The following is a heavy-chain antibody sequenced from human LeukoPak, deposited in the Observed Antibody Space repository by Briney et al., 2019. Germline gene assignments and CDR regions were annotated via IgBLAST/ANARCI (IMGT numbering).Heavy chain of an antibody. CDR2: INHSGST. CDR1: GGSFSGYY. CDR3: ARDRLPPYSSSWYDYFDY. J-gene: IGHJ4*02. Sequence: SEPLSLTCAVYGGSFSGYYWSWIRQPPGKGLEWIGEINHSGSTNYNPSLKSRVTISVDTSKNQFSLKLSSVTAADTAVYYCARDRLPPYSSSWYDYFDYWGQGTLVTVSS. D-gene: IGHD6-13*01. V-gene: IGHV4-34*01.